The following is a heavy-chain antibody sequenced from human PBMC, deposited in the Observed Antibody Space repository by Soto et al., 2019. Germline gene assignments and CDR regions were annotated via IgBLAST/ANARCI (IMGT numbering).Heavy chain of an antibody. V-gene: IGHV1-69*02. CDR2: INPILSMS. CDR3: ASSYGSGYRAFDY. J-gene: IGHJ4*02. D-gene: IGHD3-10*01. CDR1: GATFSCYS. Sequence: QVQLVQSGAEVRKPGSSVKVSCKASGATFSCYSINWVRQAPGLGLEWMGRINPILSMSNYAQRLQGRVTMTADKSTSTAYMELSGLRSEDTAIYYCASSYGSGYRAFDYWGQGALVTVS.